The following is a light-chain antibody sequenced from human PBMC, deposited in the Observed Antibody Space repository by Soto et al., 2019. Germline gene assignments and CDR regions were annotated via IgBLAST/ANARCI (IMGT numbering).Light chain of an antibody. CDR3: QQYNTDSGT. CDR1: QSLNSW. CDR2: KAS. J-gene: IGKJ1*01. V-gene: IGKV1-5*03. Sequence: DIQMTQSPSTLSASVGDRVTITCRASQSLNSWLAWYQQKPGKAPKLLIYKASTLEIGAPSRFSGSGSATEFTLTISSLQPDDFATYYCQQYNTDSGTFGQGTKVEIK.